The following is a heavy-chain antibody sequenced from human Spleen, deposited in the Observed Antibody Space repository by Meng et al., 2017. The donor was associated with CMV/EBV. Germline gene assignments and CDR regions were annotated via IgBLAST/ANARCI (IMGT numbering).Heavy chain of an antibody. V-gene: IGHV4-30-4*08. CDR2: IFYSGST. CDR3: VRDSGYCSSSSYCFRDYGLDL. J-gene: IGHJ6*02. Sequence: LRLSCTVSGASISGGDYYWSWIRQPPGKGLEWIGHIFYSGSTYYNPSLKSRVTISIDTSKNQFSLKLSSVTAADTAVYFCVRDSGYCSSSSYCFRDYGLDLWGQGTTVTVSS. CDR1: GASISGGDYY. D-gene: IGHD2-2*01.